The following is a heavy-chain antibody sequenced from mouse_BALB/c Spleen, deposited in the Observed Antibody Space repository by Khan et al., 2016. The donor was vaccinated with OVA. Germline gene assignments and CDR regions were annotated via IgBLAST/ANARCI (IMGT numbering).Heavy chain of an antibody. CDR3: ARTEGLYFDV. Sequence: QVTLKESGPGILQPSQTLSLTCSFSGFSLSTSGMGVSWIRQPSGKGLEWLAHIYWDDDKRNKQSMKSRPTIAKDTSRNQVFLKITRVDTADTDTYYCARTEGLYFDVWGAGTTVTVSS. V-gene: IGHV8-12*01. CDR2: IYWDDDK. J-gene: IGHJ1*01. CDR1: GFSLSTSGMG.